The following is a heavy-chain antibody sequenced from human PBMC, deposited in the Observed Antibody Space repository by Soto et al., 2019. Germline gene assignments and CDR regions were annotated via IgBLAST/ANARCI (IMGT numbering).Heavy chain of an antibody. Sequence: GGSLRLSCTASGLTFGDYAMSWFRQAPGKGLEWVGFIRSKAYGGTTEYAASVKGRFTISRDDSKSIAYLQMNGLKTEDTAVYYCTREHLYYYDSSGSTDAFDIWGQGTMVTVSS. J-gene: IGHJ3*02. CDR1: GLTFGDYA. CDR3: TREHLYYYDSSGSTDAFDI. V-gene: IGHV3-49*03. D-gene: IGHD3-22*01. CDR2: IRSKAYGGTT.